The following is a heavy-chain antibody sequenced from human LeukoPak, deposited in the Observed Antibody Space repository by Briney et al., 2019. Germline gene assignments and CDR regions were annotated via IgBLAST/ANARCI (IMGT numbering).Heavy chain of an antibody. V-gene: IGHV3-33*06. CDR2: IWYDGSNK. J-gene: IGHJ5*02. Sequence: GGSLRLSCAASGFTFRNYGMHWVRQAPGKGLEWVALIWYDGSNKDYADSVRGRFTISRDNSKNTLYLQMNSLRAEDTAVYYCAKDSRSGTLNNWFDPWGQGTLVTVSS. CDR3: AKDSRSGTLNNWFDP. CDR1: GFTFRNYG.